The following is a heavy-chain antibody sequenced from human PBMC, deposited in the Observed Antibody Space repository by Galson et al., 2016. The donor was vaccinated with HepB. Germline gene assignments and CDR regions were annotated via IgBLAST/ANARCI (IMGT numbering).Heavy chain of an antibody. Sequence: SETLSLTCTVSGDSVYSTTWWSWVRQPPGKGLEWIGEVYRSATTNYNPSLTSRVTISVDKSNNQFSLTLNSVTAADTAVYYCATMSPRGLNKGGDRIDLWGPGTLVTVSS. CDR2: VYRSATT. CDR3: ATMSPRGLNKGGDRIDL. V-gene: IGHV4-4*02. CDR1: GDSVYSTTW. J-gene: IGHJ5*02. D-gene: IGHD1-14*01.